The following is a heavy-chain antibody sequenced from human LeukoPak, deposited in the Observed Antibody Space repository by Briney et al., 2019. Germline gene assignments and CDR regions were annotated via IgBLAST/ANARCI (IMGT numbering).Heavy chain of an antibody. CDR1: GGTFSSYA. CDR3: ARDMTTVVTPAGYYYGMDV. CDR2: IIPILGIA. J-gene: IGHJ6*02. V-gene: IGHV1-69*04. Sequence: SVKVSCKASGGTFSSYAISWVRQAPGHGLEWMGRIIPILGIANYAQKFQGRVTITADKSTSTAYMELSSLRSEDTAVYYCARDMTTVVTPAGYYYGMDVWGQGTTVTVSS. D-gene: IGHD4-23*01.